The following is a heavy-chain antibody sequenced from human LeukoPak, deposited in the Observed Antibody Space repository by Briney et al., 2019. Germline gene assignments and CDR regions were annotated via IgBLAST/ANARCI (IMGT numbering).Heavy chain of an antibody. J-gene: IGHJ5*02. CDR2: IHYSGRT. CDR3: ARFTPQGYGWGGYNRFDP. V-gene: IGHV4-59*01. D-gene: IGHD3-16*01. CDR1: GDSISSDY. Sequence: SETLSLTCTVSGDSISSDYWSWIRQPPGKGLEWIGFIHYSGRTYYNPSLKSRVTISVDTSKNQFSLNLTSVTAADTAVYYCARFTPQGYGWGGYNRFDPWGQGTLVTVSS.